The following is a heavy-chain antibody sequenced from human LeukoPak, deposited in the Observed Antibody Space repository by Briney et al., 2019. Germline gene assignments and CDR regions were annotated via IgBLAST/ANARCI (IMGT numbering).Heavy chain of an antibody. CDR2: INPNSGGT. CDR3: ARELGEQLSIDY. Sequence: ASVKVSCKASGYTFTGYYMHWVRHAPGQGLEWMGWINPNSGGTNYAQKFQGRVTMTRDTSISTAYMELSRLRSDDTAVYYCARELGEQLSIDYWGQGTLVTVSS. CDR1: GYTFTGYY. D-gene: IGHD3-16*01. J-gene: IGHJ4*02. V-gene: IGHV1-2*02.